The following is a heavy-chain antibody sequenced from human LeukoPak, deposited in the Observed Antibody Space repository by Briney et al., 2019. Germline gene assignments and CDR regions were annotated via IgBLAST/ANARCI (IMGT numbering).Heavy chain of an antibody. CDR1: GYSISSSNW. V-gene: IGHV4-28*01. CDR3: ARIGGAWKEPHYFDY. J-gene: IGHJ4*02. CDR2: IYHSGST. D-gene: IGHD3-16*01. Sequence: SDTLSLTCAVSGYSISSSNWWGWIRQPPGKGLEWIGYIYHSGSTYYNPSLKSRVTMSVDTSKNQFSLKLSSVTAVDTAVYYCARIGGAWKEPHYFDYWGQGTLVTVSS.